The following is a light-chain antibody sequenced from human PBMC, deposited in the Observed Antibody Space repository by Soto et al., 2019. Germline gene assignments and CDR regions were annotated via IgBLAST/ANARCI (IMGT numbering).Light chain of an antibody. CDR1: SSDVGAYNY. Sequence: QSALTQPASVSGSPGQSITISCTGSSSDVGAYNYVSWYQQHPGKAPKLIIYEVNNRPSGVSNRFSGSKSGNTASLTISGLQAEDEADYYCSSYTDSSTRLFGGGTKVTVL. J-gene: IGLJ3*02. V-gene: IGLV2-14*01. CDR2: EVN. CDR3: SSYTDSSTRL.